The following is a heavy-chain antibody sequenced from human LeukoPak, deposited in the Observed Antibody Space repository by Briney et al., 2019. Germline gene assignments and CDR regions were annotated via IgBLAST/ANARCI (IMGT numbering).Heavy chain of an antibody. J-gene: IGHJ3*02. CDR3: ARYLDDAFDI. Sequence: ASVKVSCKASGYTFTGYYMHWVLQAPGQGLEWMGRINPNSGGTNYAQKFQGRVTITADESTSTAYMELSSLRSEDTAVYYCARYLDDAFDIWGQGTMVTVSS. CDR2: INPNSGGT. CDR1: GYTFTGYY. V-gene: IGHV1-2*06.